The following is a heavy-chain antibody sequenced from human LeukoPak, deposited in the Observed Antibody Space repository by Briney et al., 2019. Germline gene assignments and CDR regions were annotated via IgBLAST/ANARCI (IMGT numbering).Heavy chain of an antibody. CDR3: ASSGYGSGT. J-gene: IGHJ5*02. D-gene: IGHD3-10*01. CDR1: GFTFSSYD. CDR2: ISYDGSNK. V-gene: IGHV3-30*03. Sequence: PGGSLRLSCAASGFTFSSYDMHWVRQAPGKGLEWVAVISYDGSNKYYADSVKGRFTISRDNSKNTLYLQMNSLRAEDTAVYYCASSGYGSGTWGQGTLVTVSS.